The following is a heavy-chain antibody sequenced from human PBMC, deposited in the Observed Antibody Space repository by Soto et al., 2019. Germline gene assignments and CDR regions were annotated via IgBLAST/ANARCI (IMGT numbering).Heavy chain of an antibody. D-gene: IGHD5-18*01. CDR2: IWYDGSNK. CDR3: AREPNVDTAMATDY. CDR1: GFPFSSYC. J-gene: IGHJ4*02. V-gene: IGHV3-33*01. Sequence: PGGSLRLSRTASGFPFSSYCMHWVRQAPGKGLEWVAVIWYDGSNKYYADSVKGRFTISRDNSKNTLYLQMNSLRAEDTAVYYCAREPNVDTAMATDYWGQGTLVTVSS.